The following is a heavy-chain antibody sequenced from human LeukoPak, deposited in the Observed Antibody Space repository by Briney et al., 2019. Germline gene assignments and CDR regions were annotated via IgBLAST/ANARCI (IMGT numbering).Heavy chain of an antibody. Sequence: PSETLSLTCSVYGGSLTNYYWSWLRQPPGKGLEWIGEINHSGSTKYNPSLKSRVTISVDTSKNQFSLKLSSVTAADTAVYYCARDGDTAMVTGRREGMDVWGQGTTVTVSS. J-gene: IGHJ6*02. CDR1: GGSLTNYY. V-gene: IGHV4-34*01. D-gene: IGHD5-18*01. CDR3: ARDGDTAMVTGRREGMDV. CDR2: INHSGST.